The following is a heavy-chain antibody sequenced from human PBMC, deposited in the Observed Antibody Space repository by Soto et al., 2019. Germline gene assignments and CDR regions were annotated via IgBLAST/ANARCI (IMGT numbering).Heavy chain of an antibody. V-gene: IGHV1-69*13. CDR3: ARGHYDFWSGSSENYYYGMDV. CDR1: GGTFSSYA. Sequence: VKVSCKASGGTFSSYAISWVRQAPGQGLEWMGGIIPIFGTANYTQKSQGRVTITADESTSTAYMELSSLRSEDTAVYYCARGHYDFWSGSSENYYYGMDVWGQGTTVTVSS. J-gene: IGHJ6*02. D-gene: IGHD3-3*01. CDR2: IIPIFGTA.